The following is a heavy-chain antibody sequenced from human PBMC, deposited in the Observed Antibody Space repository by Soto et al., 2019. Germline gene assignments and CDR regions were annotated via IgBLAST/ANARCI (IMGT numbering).Heavy chain of an antibody. V-gene: IGHV3-7*01. CDR1: GFTFSSTW. CDR2: IKEDGSDK. D-gene: IGHD3-16*02. J-gene: IGHJ4*02. Sequence: GESLKISCAASGFTFSSTWMSWVRQAPGKGLEWVANIKEDGSDKYYVDSVKGRFTISRDNAKNSLYLQMDSLRAEDTAVYYCASGYTKGAYWGQGTLVTVSS. CDR3: ASGYTKGAY.